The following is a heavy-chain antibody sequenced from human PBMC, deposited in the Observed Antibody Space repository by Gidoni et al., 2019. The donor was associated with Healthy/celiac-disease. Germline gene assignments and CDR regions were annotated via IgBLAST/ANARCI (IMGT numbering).Heavy chain of an antibody. J-gene: IGHJ6*02. D-gene: IGHD2-2*01. Sequence: EVPLVESGGGLAQPGGSLSLSGAAAGFTFSRSWMSWVRQAPGKGLEWVANIKQDGSEKYYVDSVKGRFTISRDNAKNSLYLQMNSLRAEDTAVYYCARDSVVPAARGYYYGMDVWGQGTTVTVSS. V-gene: IGHV3-7*01. CDR1: GFTFSRSW. CDR2: IKQDGSEK. CDR3: ARDSVVPAARGYYYGMDV.